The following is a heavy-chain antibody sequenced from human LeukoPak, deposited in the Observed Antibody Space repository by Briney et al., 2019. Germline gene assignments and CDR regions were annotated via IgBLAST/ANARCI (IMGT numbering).Heavy chain of an antibody. CDR1: GGTFSSYA. CDR2: IIPILGIA. J-gene: IGHJ6*02. Sequence: SSVKVSCKASGGTFSSYAISWVRQAPGQGLEWMGRIIPILGIANYAQKFQGRVTITADISTSTAYMELSSLRSEDTAVYYCARDPLGYCTNGVCYSPYYGMDVWGQGTTVTVSS. CDR3: ARDPLGYCTNGVCYSPYYGMDV. D-gene: IGHD2-8*01. V-gene: IGHV1-69*04.